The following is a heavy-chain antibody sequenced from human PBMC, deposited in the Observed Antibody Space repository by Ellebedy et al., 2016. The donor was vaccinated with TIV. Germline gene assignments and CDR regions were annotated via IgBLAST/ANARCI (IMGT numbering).Heavy chain of an antibody. CDR1: GFPFSSYA. V-gene: IGHV3-23*01. Sequence: GESLNISCAASGFPFSSYAMSWVRQAPGKGLELVSGISGPGATTYHPDPVKGRFTISRDNSKNTLYLLMISLRGEDTAIYYCAKDLAAGTTLRLDYWGQGTLVTVSS. J-gene: IGHJ4*02. CDR2: ISGPGATT. CDR3: AKDLAAGTTLRLDY. D-gene: IGHD1-7*01.